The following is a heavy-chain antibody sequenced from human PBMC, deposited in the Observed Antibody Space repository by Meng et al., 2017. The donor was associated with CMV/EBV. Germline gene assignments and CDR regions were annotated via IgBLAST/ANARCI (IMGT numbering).Heavy chain of an antibody. J-gene: IGHJ4*01. V-gene: IGHV3-30-3*01. CDR1: GFSLNAYS. Sequence: GGSLRLSCAASGFSLNAYSLHWVRQAPGKGLDWVAVISYDGSNKYYADSVKGRFTISRDNSKKKIYLQMHSLRTEDTAMYYCARDSECSDSSGRSPYYFDYWGQGTLVTVSS. CDR3: ARDSECSDSSGRSPYYFDY. CDR2: ISYDGSNK. D-gene: IGHD3-22*01.